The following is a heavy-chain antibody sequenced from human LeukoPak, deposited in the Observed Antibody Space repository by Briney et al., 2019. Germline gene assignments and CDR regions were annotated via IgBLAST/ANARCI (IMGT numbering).Heavy chain of an antibody. D-gene: IGHD3-10*01. J-gene: IGHJ4*02. CDR1: GFTFSSYS. V-gene: IGHV3-21*01. CDR3: TRYSYNSGPNDY. Sequence: PGGSLRLSCAASGFTFSSYSMNWVRQAPGKGLEWVSSISSRSTYIYHADSVKGRFTISRDNTKTSFYLQMNSLRAEDTAVYYCTRYSYNSGPNDYWGQGILVTVSS. CDR2: ISSRSTYI.